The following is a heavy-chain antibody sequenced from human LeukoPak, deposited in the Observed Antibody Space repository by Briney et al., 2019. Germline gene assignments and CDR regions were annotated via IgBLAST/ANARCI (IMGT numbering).Heavy chain of an antibody. J-gene: IGHJ4*02. CDR2: SHGSGST. Sequence: PSETLSLTCNVSGVSLNIYYWSWLRQTPGKGLEWIGRSHGSGSTNYNPSLKNRVTISIDKSKNHLSLSLGSVTAADAALYFCARDGGYDSGVFDFWGQGTLVTVSS. CDR1: GVSLNIYY. CDR3: ARDGGYDSGVFDF. D-gene: IGHD3-22*01. V-gene: IGHV4-4*07.